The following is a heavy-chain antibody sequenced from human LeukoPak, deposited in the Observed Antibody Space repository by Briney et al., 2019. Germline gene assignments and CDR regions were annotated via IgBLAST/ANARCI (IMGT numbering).Heavy chain of an antibody. Sequence: GGSLRLSCAASGFTFSSYAMSWVRQAPGKGLEWVSAVSGGGHGTYYADSVKGRFTISRDNSKNTLDLQMNSLRAEDTAVYYCAKDGSAAAGYMDVWGKGTAVTVS. CDR2: VSGGGHGT. J-gene: IGHJ6*03. V-gene: IGHV3-23*01. CDR3: AKDGSAAAGYMDV. D-gene: IGHD6-13*01. CDR1: GFTFSSYA.